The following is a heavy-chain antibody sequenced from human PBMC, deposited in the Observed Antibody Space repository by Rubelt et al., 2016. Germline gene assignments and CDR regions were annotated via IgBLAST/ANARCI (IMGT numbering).Heavy chain of an antibody. V-gene: IGHV1-2*04. J-gene: IGHJ5*02. CDR2: INPNSGGT. Sequence: VRQAPGQGLEWMGWINPNSGGTNYAQKFQGWVTTTRDTSISTAYMELSRLRSDDTAVYYCAIHSVSGGDDHWGQGTLVTVSS. D-gene: IGHD2-21*01. CDR3: AIHSVSGGDDH.